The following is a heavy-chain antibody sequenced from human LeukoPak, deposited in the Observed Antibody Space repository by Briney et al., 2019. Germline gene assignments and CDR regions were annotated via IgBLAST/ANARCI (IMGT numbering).Heavy chain of an antibody. CDR1: GYSISSGYY. Sequence: SETLSLTFTVSGYSISSGYYWGWIRQPPGKGLEWIGSIYHSGSTYYNPSLKSRVTISVDTSKNQFSLKLSSVTAADTAVYYCAGITMVRGVIPPPYWYFDLWGRGTLVTVSS. D-gene: IGHD3-10*01. J-gene: IGHJ2*01. CDR2: IYHSGST. CDR3: AGITMVRGVIPPPYWYFDL. V-gene: IGHV4-38-2*02.